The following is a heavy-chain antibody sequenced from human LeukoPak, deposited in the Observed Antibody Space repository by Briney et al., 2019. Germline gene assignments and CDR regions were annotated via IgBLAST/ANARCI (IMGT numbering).Heavy chain of an antibody. D-gene: IGHD2-2*01. V-gene: IGHV3-21*01. CDR2: ISSSSSYI. CDR3: AQCFGTSCFDFDY. Sequence: GGSQRLSCAASGLTFSIYNMHWVRQAPGKGLEWVSSISSSSSYIYYADSVKGRFTISRDNDKNSLYLQMNSLRAEDTAVYYCAQCFGTSCFDFDYWGQGTLVTVSS. J-gene: IGHJ4*02. CDR1: GLTFSIYN.